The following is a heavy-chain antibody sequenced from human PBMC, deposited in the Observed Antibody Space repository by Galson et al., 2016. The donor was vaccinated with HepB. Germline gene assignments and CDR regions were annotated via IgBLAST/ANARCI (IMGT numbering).Heavy chain of an antibody. D-gene: IGHD3-16*01. J-gene: IGHJ4*02. CDR1: GFSFNRYG. CDR2: ISASGGDT. V-gene: IGHV3-23*01. CDR3: AKDALLLWGSPTDC. Sequence: SLRLSCAASGFSFNRYGMSWVRQTSGKRLEWVSGISASGGDTRYADSVKGRFTISRDDPKNTQYLQMNSLRAEDTAVYYCAKDALLLWGSPTDCWGQGTLVTVSS.